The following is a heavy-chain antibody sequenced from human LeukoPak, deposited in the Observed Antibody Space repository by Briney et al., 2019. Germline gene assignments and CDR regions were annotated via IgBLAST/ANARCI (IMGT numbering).Heavy chain of an antibody. D-gene: IGHD6-19*01. J-gene: IGHJ4*01. CDR1: GFTFRSYG. CDR2: LSSSGITT. V-gene: IGHV3-23*01. CDR3: AKGIYSSGWSYFDY. Sequence: PGGSLRPSCAASGFTFRSYGMNWVRQAPGKGLEWVSTLSSSGITTYYADSVKGRFTISRDNSKNTLYLQMNSLRAEDTAVYYCAKGIYSSGWSYFDYWGHGTLVTVSS.